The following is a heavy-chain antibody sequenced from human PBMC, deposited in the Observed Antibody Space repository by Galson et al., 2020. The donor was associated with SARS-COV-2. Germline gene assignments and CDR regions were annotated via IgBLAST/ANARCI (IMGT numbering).Heavy chain of an antibody. J-gene: IGHJ6*02. D-gene: IGHD4-4*01. CDR3: ARDPTVTTHLGDYRYYYYGMDV. Sequence: ASVKVSCKASGYTFTSYYMHWVRQAPGQGLEWMGIINPSGGSTSYAQKFQGRVTMTRDTSTSTVYMELSSLRSEDTAVYYCARDPTVTTHLGDYRYYYYGMDVWGQGTTVTVSS. V-gene: IGHV1-46*01. CDR1: GYTFTSYY. CDR2: INPSGGST.